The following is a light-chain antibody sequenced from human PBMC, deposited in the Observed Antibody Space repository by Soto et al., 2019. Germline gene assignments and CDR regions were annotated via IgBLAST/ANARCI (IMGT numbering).Light chain of an antibody. V-gene: IGLV2-14*01. J-gene: IGLJ1*01. CDR3: SSYTSSSTYYV. CDR1: SSDVGGYNY. Sequence: QSLLSQPASVCGSPGQSITISCTGTSSDVGGYNYVSWYQQHPGKAPKLMIYEVSNRPSGVSNRFSGSKSGNTASLTISGLQAEDEADYYCSSYTSSSTYYVFGTGTKVTVL. CDR2: EVS.